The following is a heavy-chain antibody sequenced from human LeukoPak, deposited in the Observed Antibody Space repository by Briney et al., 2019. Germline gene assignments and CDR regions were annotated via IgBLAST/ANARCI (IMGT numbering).Heavy chain of an antibody. CDR2: ITDDSTTM. J-gene: IGHJ4*02. D-gene: IGHD1-7*01. CDR1: GFTFSTYS. Sequence: GGSLRLSCAASGFTFSTYSMNWVRQAPGKGLEWISYITDDSTTMYYADSVKGRFTISRDNAKNSLYLQMNSLRAEDTAIYYCAREDDWNYEDYWGQGTLVTVSS. V-gene: IGHV3-48*04. CDR3: AREDDWNYEDY.